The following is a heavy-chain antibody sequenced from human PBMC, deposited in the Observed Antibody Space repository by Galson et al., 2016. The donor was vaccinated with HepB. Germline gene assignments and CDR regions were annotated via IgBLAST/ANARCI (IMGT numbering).Heavy chain of an antibody. CDR2: IWYDGSNK. CDR3: ARGGGATPLRNMFTRGLAAHFQH. CDR1: GFTFSSYG. J-gene: IGHJ1*01. Sequence: SLRLSCAASGFTFSSYGMYWVRQAPGKGLEWVAVIWYDGSNKYYADSVKGRFTISRDNSKKTLYLQLNSLRVEDTAVYYCARGGGATPLRNMFTRGLAAHFQHWGQGTLVTVSS. V-gene: IGHV3-33*01. D-gene: IGHD1-26*01.